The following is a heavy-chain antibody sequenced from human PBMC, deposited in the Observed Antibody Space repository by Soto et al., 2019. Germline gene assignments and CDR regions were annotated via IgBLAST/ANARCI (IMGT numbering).Heavy chain of an antibody. CDR2: IIPILGIA. CDR3: ARGGYSGYDSGY. Sequence: QVQLVQSGAEVKKPGSSVKVSCKASGGTFSSYTISWVRQAPGQGLEWMGRIIPILGIANYAQKFQGRVTITADKSTSTAYMERSSLRSEDTAVYYCARGGYSGYDSGYWGQGTLVTVSS. CDR1: GGTFSSYT. D-gene: IGHD5-12*01. V-gene: IGHV1-69*02. J-gene: IGHJ4*02.